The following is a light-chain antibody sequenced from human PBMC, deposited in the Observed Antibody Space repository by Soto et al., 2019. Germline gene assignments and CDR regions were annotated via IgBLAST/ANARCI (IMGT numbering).Light chain of an antibody. J-gene: IGKJ5*01. V-gene: IGKV3-11*01. CDR3: QQRSNWPIT. CDR1: QSVSSY. Sequence: EIVLTHSPSTLSFSPWERSTLSFSASQSVSSYLACYQQKPGQAPRLLIYDASNRATGIPARFSGSGSGTDFTLTISSLEPEDFAVYYCQQRSNWPITFGQGTRLEIK. CDR2: DAS.